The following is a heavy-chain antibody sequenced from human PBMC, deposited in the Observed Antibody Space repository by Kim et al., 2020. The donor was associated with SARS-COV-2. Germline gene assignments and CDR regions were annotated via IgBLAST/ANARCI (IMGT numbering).Heavy chain of an antibody. V-gene: IGHV4-59*01. J-gene: IGHJ4*02. CDR3: VRSESGSGSHYFDY. Sequence: SETLSLTCTVSGGSISSYYWSWIRQPPGKGLEWIGYIYYSGSTNYNPSLKSRVTISVDTSKNQFSLKLSSVTAADTAVYYCVRSESGSGSHYFDYWGQGTLVTVSS. D-gene: IGHD3-10*01. CDR2: IYYSGST. CDR1: GGSISSYY.